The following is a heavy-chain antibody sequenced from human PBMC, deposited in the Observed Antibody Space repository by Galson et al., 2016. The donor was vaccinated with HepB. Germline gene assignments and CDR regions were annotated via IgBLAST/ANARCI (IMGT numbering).Heavy chain of an antibody. Sequence: QSGAEVKKPGESLKISCKGSGYSFSSYWIGWVRQMPGKGLEWMGIIYTGDSETRYSPSFQGQVTISVDKSISTAYLQWSSLKASDTAMYYCARHGVLRHSDFYYYGMDGWGQGTTVTVSS. CDR1: GYSFSSYW. J-gene: IGHJ6*02. CDR2: IYTGDSET. D-gene: IGHD5/OR15-5a*01. V-gene: IGHV5-51*01. CDR3: ARHGVLRHSDFYYYGMDG.